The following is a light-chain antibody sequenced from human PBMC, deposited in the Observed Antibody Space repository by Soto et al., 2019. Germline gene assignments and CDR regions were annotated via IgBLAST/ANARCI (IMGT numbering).Light chain of an antibody. J-gene: IGLJ1*01. CDR3: SSYTTRSTYV. CDR2: EVT. Sequence: QSALTQPASVSGSPGQSITISSTGTSRDIGFYNYVSWYQQYPGNAPKLIIFEVTNRPSGVSDRFSGSKSGNTASLTISGLLPEDGADYYCSSYTTRSTYVFGSGTKVTVL. V-gene: IGLV2-14*01. CDR1: SRDIGFYNY.